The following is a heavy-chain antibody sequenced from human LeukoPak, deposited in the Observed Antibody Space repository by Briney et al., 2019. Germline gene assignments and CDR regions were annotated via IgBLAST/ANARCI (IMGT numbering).Heavy chain of an antibody. V-gene: IGHV1-8*01. CDR1: GYTFTSYD. CDR2: MNPNSGNT. J-gene: IGHJ4*02. CDR3: ASSYYYGSGTLALSFDY. D-gene: IGHD3-10*01. Sequence: ASVKVSCKASGYTFTSYDINWVRQATGQGLEWMGWMNPNSGNTGYAQKFQGRVTMTRNTSISTAYMELSSLRSEDTAVYYCASSYYYGSGTLALSFDYWGQGTLVTVSS.